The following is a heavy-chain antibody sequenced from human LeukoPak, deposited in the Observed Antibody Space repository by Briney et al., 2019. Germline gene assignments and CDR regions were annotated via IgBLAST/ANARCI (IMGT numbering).Heavy chain of an antibody. V-gene: IGHV3-74*01. Sequence: GGSLRLSCAASGFTFTDYWIHWIRQAPGTGLMWVSHITSDGGRTDYADSVRGRFTMTRDNAKNTVYLAMDSLRVDDTAVYYCARDNWGPDHWGQGTLVTVSS. CDR1: GFTFTDYW. J-gene: IGHJ4*02. D-gene: IGHD7-27*01. CDR2: ITSDGGRT. CDR3: ARDNWGPDH.